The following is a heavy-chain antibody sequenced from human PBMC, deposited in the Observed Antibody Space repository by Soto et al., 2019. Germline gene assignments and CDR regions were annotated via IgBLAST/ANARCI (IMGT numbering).Heavy chain of an antibody. V-gene: IGHV1-69*13. J-gene: IGHJ4*02. CDR1: GGTFSSYA. CDR3: ARKPHVETCFDY. Sequence: SVKVSCKASGGTFSSYAISWVRQAPGQGLEWMGGIIPIFGTANYAQKFQGRVTITADESTSTAYMELSSLRSEDTAVYYCARKPHVETCFDYWGQGTLVTVSS. CDR2: IIPIFGTA. D-gene: IGHD5-18*01.